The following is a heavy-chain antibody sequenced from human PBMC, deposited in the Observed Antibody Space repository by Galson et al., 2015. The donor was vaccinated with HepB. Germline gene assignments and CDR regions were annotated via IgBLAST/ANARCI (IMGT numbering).Heavy chain of an antibody. Sequence: SCKASGYTFTGYYMHWVRQAPGQGLEWMGWINPNSGGTNYAQKFQGRVTMTRDTSISTAYMELSRLRSDDTAVYYCARDRVTIVRGVDYYYYGMDVWGQGTTVTVSS. D-gene: IGHD3-10*01. J-gene: IGHJ6*02. CDR1: GYTFTGYY. CDR3: ARDRVTIVRGVDYYYYGMDV. CDR2: INPNSGGT. V-gene: IGHV1-2*02.